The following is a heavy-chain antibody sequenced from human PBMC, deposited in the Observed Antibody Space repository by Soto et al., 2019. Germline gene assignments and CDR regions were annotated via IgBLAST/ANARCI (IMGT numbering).Heavy chain of an antibody. CDR2: ISYDGSIK. D-gene: IGHD4-17*01. CDR3: AKDHYTVTGNYWYFDL. J-gene: IGHJ2*01. CDR1: GFTFSSYG. V-gene: IGHV3-30*18. Sequence: QVQLVESGGGVVQPGRSLRLSCAASGFTFSSYGMHWVRQAPGKGLEWVAVISYDGSIKYYADSVKGRFTISRDNSKNXLYLQMNSLRAEDTAVYYCAKDHYTVTGNYWYFDLWGRGTLVTVSS.